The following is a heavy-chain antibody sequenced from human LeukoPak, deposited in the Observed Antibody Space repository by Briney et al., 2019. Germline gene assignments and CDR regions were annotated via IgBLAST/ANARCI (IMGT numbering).Heavy chain of an antibody. J-gene: IGHJ5*02. Sequence: GASVKVSCKASGYSFTSYGISWVRQAPGQGLEWVGWISGYNDNTNYAQKFQGRVTITADESTSTAYMELSSLRSEDTAVYYCIYSSSSGNWFDPWGQGTLVTVSS. CDR1: GYSFTSYG. CDR3: IYSSSSGNWFDP. D-gene: IGHD6-6*01. V-gene: IGHV1-18*01. CDR2: ISGYNDNT.